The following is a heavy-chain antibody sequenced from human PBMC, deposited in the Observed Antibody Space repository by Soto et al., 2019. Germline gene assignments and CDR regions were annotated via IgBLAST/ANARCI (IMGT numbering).Heavy chain of an antibody. Sequence: GGSLRLSCAASGFTFSSYGMHWVRQAPGKGLEWVAVISYAGSNKYYADSVKGRFIISRDNSKNTLYLQMNSLRAEDTAVYYCAKEGGGYYDSSGYFYLTNDAFDIWGQGTMVTVSS. CDR1: GFTFSSYG. CDR2: ISYAGSNK. J-gene: IGHJ3*02. V-gene: IGHV3-30*18. CDR3: AKEGGGYYDSSGYFYLTNDAFDI. D-gene: IGHD3-22*01.